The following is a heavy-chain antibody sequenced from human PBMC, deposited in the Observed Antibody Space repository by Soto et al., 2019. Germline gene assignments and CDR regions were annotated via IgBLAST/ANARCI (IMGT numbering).Heavy chain of an antibody. D-gene: IGHD3-16*02. V-gene: IGHV2-5*02. CDR1: GFSLSTNGVA. Sequence: QITLKESGPPLVEPTQTLTLTCSFSGFSLSTNGVAVGWIRQPPGKALEWLALIYWDDDKRYNPSLKSRLAITKDTSKNQVVLTMTNMDPVDTGTYYCARRLVDDRLGTHFAPWGKGILVTVSS. J-gene: IGHJ5*02. CDR2: IYWDDDK. CDR3: ARRLVDDRLGTHFAP.